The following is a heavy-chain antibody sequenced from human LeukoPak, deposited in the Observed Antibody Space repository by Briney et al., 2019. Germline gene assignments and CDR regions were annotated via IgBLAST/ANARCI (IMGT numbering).Heavy chain of an antibody. Sequence: SETLSLTCTVSGGSISSYYWSWIRQPPGKGPEWIGYIYYSGSTNYNPSLKSRVTISVDTSKNQFSLKLSSVTAADTAVYYCARAIAAAADFDYWGQGTLDTVSS. CDR1: GGSISSYY. D-gene: IGHD6-13*01. J-gene: IGHJ4*02. CDR2: IYYSGST. CDR3: ARAIAAAADFDY. V-gene: IGHV4-59*01.